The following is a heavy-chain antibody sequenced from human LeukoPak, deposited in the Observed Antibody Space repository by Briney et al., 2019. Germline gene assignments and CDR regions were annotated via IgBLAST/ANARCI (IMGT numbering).Heavy chain of an antibody. CDR3: AREWDFGKTCSWYVGFDC. J-gene: IGHJ4*02. V-gene: IGHV3-30*04. CDR1: GFIFSRYA. Sequence: GGSLRLSCEASGFIFSRYAMNWVRQAPGKGLEWVAVVSHDGTNKDYADSVKGRFTISRDNSRNTMSLHLDSLRVEDTAVYYCAREWDFGKTCSWYVGFDCWGQGALVIVSS. CDR2: VSHDGTNK. D-gene: IGHD6-13*01.